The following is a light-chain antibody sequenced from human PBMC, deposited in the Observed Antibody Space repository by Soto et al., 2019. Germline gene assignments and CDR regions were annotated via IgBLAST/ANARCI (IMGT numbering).Light chain of an antibody. CDR1: SGHRNYA. CDR3: QTWGTGIRV. J-gene: IGLJ3*02. V-gene: IGLV4-69*01. CDR2: LDTDGSH. Sequence: QAVVTQSPSASASLGASVTLTCTLSSGHRNYAIAWHQQQPEKGPRYLMKLDTDGSHSKGDGIPDRFSGSSSGAERYLTISSLQSEDEADYYCQTWGTGIRVFGGGTKVTVL.